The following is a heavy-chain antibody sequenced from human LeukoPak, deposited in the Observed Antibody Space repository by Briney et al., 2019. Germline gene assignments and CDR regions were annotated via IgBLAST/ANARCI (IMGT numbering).Heavy chain of an antibody. D-gene: IGHD6-13*01. CDR3: AVGTGVAARGWFDP. V-gene: IGHV5-10-1*01. CDR1: GYRFTSYW. Sequence: GESLKISCKVSGYRFTSYWINWVRQMPGKGLEWMGRIDPSDSYTKYSPSFQGHVTISADKSISTAYLQWSSLKASDTALYYCAVGTGVAARGWFDPWGQGTLVTVSS. J-gene: IGHJ5*02. CDR2: IDPSDSYT.